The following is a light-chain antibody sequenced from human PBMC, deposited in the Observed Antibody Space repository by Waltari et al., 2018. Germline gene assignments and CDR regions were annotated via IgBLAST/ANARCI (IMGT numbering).Light chain of an antibody. CDR3: QAWDSSTAYV. Sequence: SYELTQPPSVSVSPGPTANITCSGDKLGDNYACCDQQKPGHSPVLVIYQDSQRPSGIPERFSGSNSWNTATLTISGTQAMDEADYYCQAWDSSTAYVFGTGTKVTVL. CDR1: KLGDNY. J-gene: IGLJ1*01. V-gene: IGLV3-1*01. CDR2: QDS.